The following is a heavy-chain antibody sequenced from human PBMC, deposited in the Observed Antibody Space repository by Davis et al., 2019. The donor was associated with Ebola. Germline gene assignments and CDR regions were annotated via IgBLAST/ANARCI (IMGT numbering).Heavy chain of an antibody. D-gene: IGHD6-19*01. CDR2: ISAYNGNT. Sequence: ASVKVSCKASGYTFTSYGISWVRQAPGQGFEWMGWISAYNGNTNYAQKLQGRVTMTTDTSTSTAYMELRSLRSDDTAVYYCARRDSSGWYEGSAEYFQHWGQGTLVTVSS. J-gene: IGHJ1*01. V-gene: IGHV1-18*01. CDR1: GYTFTSYG. CDR3: ARRDSSGWYEGSAEYFQH.